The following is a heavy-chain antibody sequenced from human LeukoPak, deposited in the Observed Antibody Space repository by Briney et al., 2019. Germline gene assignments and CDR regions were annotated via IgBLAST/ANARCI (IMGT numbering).Heavy chain of an antibody. CDR1: GGSISSYY. J-gene: IGHJ6*02. D-gene: IGHD2-15*01. CDR2: IYYSGST. CDR3: ARAVVVAADYYYYYGMDV. V-gene: IGHV4-59*08. Sequence: SETLSLTCTVSGGSISSYYWSWIRQPPGKGLEWIGYIYYSGSTNYNPSLKSRVTISVDTSKNQFSLKLSSVTAADTAVYYCARAVVVAADYYYYYGMDVWGQGTTVTVSS.